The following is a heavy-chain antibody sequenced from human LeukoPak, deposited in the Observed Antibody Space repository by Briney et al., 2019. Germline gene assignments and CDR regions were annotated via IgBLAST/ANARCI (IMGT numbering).Heavy chain of an antibody. D-gene: IGHD6-19*01. CDR2: INAGNGNT. J-gene: IGHJ2*01. V-gene: IGHV1-3*01. CDR3: ARERSGWYDWYFDL. Sequence: ASVTVSCTASGYTFTSYAMHWVRQAPGQRLEWMGWINAGNGNTKYSQTFQGRVTITRDTSASTAYMVLSSLRSEDTAVYYCARERSGWYDWYFDLWGRGTLVTVSS. CDR1: GYTFTSYA.